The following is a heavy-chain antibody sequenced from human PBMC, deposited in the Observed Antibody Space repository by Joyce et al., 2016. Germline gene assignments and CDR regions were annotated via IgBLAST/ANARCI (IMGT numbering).Heavy chain of an antibody. D-gene: IGHD3-16*01. V-gene: IGHV4-39*07. J-gene: IGHJ5*02. CDR3: ARVRGRVYRGNPAMNWFDP. Sequence: QLHLQESGPGLVKTSETLSLTCTVSRGSFSSSSCFWAWIRQPPGKCLEWIGSIYYSGGTYYNPSRKSRGTMSVDPSKNQFSLKLSSVTAADTAVYYTARVRGRVYRGNPAMNWFDPWGRGTLVTVSS. CDR2: IYYSGGT. CDR1: RGSFSSSSCF.